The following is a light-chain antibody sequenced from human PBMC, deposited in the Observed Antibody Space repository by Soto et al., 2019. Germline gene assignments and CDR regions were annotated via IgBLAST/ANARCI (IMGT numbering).Light chain of an antibody. CDR2: DAS. CDR3: QQRSNWPWT. J-gene: IGKJ1*01. CDR1: QSVGNW. V-gene: IGKV1-5*01. Sequence: DIQMTQSPSTLSASVGDRGTITCRASQSVGNWLAWYQQKPGKVPELLIYDASNRATGIPARFSGSGSGTDFTLTISSLEPEDFAVYYCQQRSNWPWTFGQGTKVDIK.